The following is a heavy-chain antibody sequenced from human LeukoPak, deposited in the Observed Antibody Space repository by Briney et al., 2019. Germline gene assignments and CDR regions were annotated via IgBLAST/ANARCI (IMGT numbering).Heavy chain of an antibody. J-gene: IGHJ6*02. CDR2: ISVSGDKT. Sequence: PGGSLRLSCAASGFTFSTYAMSWVRQAPGKGLEWVSAISVSGDKTYYAGSVKGRYTISRDNSKNTLFLQMNSLRAEDTAVYYCAKLAAAREYSFTDVWGQGTTVTVSS. CDR3: AKLAAAREYSFTDV. V-gene: IGHV3-23*01. CDR1: GFTFSTYA. D-gene: IGHD2-15*01.